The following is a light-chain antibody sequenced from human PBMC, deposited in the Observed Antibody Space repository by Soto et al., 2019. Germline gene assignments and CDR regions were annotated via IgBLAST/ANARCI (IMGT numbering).Light chain of an antibody. CDR3: QQYNKWPLT. CDR1: QSVSSN. CDR2: AVS. V-gene: IGKV3-15*01. J-gene: IGKJ1*01. Sequence: EIMMTQSPGTLSASPGERATLSCRASQSVSSNLAWYQQKPGQAPRLLIYAVSTRATGIPARFSGSGSGTEFTLTISILHSEDFAVYYCQQYNKWPLTFGQGTKVEIK.